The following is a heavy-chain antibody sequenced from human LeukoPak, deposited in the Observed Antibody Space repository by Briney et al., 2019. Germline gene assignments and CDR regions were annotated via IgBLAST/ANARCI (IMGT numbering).Heavy chain of an antibody. J-gene: IGHJ4*02. Sequence: GGSLRLSCAASGFTFSSYSMNWVRQAPGKGLEWVSSISSSSSYIYYADSVKGRFTISRDNAKNSLYLQMNSLRAEDTAVYYCASGVDTAMVGFDHWGQGTLVTVSS. V-gene: IGHV3-21*01. CDR3: ASGVDTAMVGFDH. CDR1: GFTFSSYS. D-gene: IGHD5-18*01. CDR2: ISSSSSYI.